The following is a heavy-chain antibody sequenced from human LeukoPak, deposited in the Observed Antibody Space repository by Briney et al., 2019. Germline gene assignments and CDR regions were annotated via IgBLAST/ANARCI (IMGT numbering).Heavy chain of an antibody. J-gene: IGHJ4*02. V-gene: IGHV3-23*01. CDR1: GFTFSSYA. CDR3: AKDRSGVVDY. CDR2: ISGIGGST. D-gene: IGHD2-15*01. Sequence: GGSLRLSCAASGFTFSSYAMSWVRQAPGKGLEWVSAISGIGGSTYYADSVKGRFTISRDNSKNTLYLQMNRLRAEDTAVYYCAKDRSGVVDYWGQGTLVTVSS.